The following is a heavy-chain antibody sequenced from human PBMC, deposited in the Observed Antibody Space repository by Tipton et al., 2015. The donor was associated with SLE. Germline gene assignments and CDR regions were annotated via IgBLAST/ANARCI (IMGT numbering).Heavy chain of an antibody. D-gene: IGHD3-10*01. J-gene: IGHJ6*03. CDR2: IYPSGIT. V-gene: IGHV4-39*07. CDR3: ARVWARVIISDLRTDYYLDV. Sequence: TLSLTCTVSGGSISSSTYYWGWIRQPPGKGLEWIGSIYPSGITYFNPSLKGRPTISADTSKNQFSLKLSSVTAADTAVYYCARVWARVIISDLRTDYYLDVWGKGTTVTVSS. CDR1: GGSISSSTYY.